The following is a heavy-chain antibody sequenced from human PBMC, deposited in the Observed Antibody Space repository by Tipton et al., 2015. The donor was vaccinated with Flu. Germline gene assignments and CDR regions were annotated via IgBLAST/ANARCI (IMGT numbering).Heavy chain of an antibody. CDR3: ASHPPPRISVPAPIDN. D-gene: IGHD2-2*01. V-gene: IGHV4-38-2*01. CDR1: GDSISSDYY. CDR2: LSYSGST. J-gene: IGHJ4*02. Sequence: TLSLTCAVSGDSISSDYYWGWIRQPPGKGLEWIASLSYSGSTFYKSSLKSRVTISVDTSKNQFSLKVSSVTAADTAVYYCASHPPPRISVPAPIDNWGQGTLVTVSS.